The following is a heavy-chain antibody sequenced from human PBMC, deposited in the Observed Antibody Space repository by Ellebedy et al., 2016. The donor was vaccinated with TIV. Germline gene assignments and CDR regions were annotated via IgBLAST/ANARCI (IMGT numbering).Heavy chain of an antibody. D-gene: IGHD2-21*02. J-gene: IGHJ5*02. CDR3: STLCLRDCLSRFDP. CDR2: ISPDGSRK. V-gene: IGHV3-30*04. Sequence: GESLKISCAASGFTFSRYEIHWLRQSAGKGLEWLAVISPDGSRKDYADSVQGRFLISRDNSENTLSLQMNYLRPEDTAVYYCSTLCLRDCLSRFDPWGQGTLVTVSS. CDR1: GFTFSRYE.